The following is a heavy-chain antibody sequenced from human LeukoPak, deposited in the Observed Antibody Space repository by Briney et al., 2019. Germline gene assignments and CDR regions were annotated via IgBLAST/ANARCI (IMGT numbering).Heavy chain of an antibody. CDR1: GGSISSYY. D-gene: IGHD3-10*01. CDR3: ARDTGYYGSGSPDWFDP. CDR2: IYYSGST. V-gene: IGHV4-59*01. J-gene: IGHJ5*02. Sequence: SETLSLTCTVSGGSISSYYWSWIRQPPGKGLEWIGYIYYSGSTNYNPSLRSRVTISVDTSKNQFSLKLSSVTAADTAVYYCARDTGYYGSGSPDWFDPWGQGTLVTVSS.